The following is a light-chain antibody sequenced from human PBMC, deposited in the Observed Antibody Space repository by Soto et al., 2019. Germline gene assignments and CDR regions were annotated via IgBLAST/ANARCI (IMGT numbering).Light chain of an antibody. CDR3: CSIEGSSLPV. CDR2: EGS. V-gene: IGLV2-23*01. J-gene: IGLJ1*01. Sequence: QSVLTQPASVSGSPGQSITISCTGTSSDVGSYNLVSWYQQHPGKAPKLMIYEGSKRPSGVSNRFSGSKSGNTASLTISGLQVEDEADYSCCSIEGSSLPVFGTGTKVTVL. CDR1: SSDVGSYNL.